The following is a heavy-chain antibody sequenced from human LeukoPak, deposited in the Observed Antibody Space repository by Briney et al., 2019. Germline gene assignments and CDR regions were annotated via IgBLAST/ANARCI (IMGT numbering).Heavy chain of an antibody. J-gene: IGHJ4*02. D-gene: IGHD3-10*01. CDR1: GFTFSSYW. CDR3: ARGSGRTMARGVNTFGY. CDR2: INSDGSST. V-gene: IGHV3-74*01. Sequence: GGSLRLSCAASGFTFSSYWMHWVRQAPGKGLVWVSRINSDGSSTSYADSVKGRFTISRDNAKNTLYLQMNSLRAEDTAVYYCARGSGRTMARGVNTFGYWGQGTLVTVSS.